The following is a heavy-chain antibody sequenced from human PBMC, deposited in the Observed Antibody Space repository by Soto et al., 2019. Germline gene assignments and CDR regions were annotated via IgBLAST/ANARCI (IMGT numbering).Heavy chain of an antibody. CDR2: VHYSGST. J-gene: IGHJ4*02. D-gene: IGHD3-10*01. V-gene: IGHV4-59*01. CDR1: GESLNNYY. CDR3: ARGRVPAV. Sequence: QVQLQESGPGLVRPSETLFLTCTASGESLNNYYWSWIRQPPGKGLEWIGFVHYSGSTGYNPSLKSGVTISVDTSRNELSLKVTSMTTADTAIYFCARGRVPAVWGQGTLVTVSS.